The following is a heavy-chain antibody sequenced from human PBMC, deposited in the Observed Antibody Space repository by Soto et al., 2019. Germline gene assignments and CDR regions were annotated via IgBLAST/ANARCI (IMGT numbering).Heavy chain of an antibody. CDR1: GFTFSSYA. CDR2: ISGSGGST. D-gene: IGHD3-3*01. CDR3: AREGHRTFDFDY. V-gene: IGHV3-23*01. Sequence: GGSLRLSCAASGFTFSSYAMSWVRQAPGKGLEWVSAISGSGGSTYYADSVRGRFTISRDDSKNTLYLQMNSLRVEDTALYYCAREGHRTFDFDYWGQGTPVTVSS. J-gene: IGHJ4*02.